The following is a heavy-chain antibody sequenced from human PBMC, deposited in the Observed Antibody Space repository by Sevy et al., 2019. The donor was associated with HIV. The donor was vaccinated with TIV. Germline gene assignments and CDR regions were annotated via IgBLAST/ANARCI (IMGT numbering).Heavy chain of an antibody. Sequence: GGSLRLSCSTSGFTFNSYWLTWVRQAPGKGLEWVANINQDGSEKNYVDSVKGRFTISRDNAQKSVFLQMRALRAEDTGVYYWAREGSSYGTYYNHYGMDVWGQGTTVTVSS. D-gene: IGHD4-17*01. CDR1: GFTFNSYW. J-gene: IGHJ6*02. CDR3: AREGSSYGTYYNHYGMDV. CDR2: INQDGSEK. V-gene: IGHV3-7*01.